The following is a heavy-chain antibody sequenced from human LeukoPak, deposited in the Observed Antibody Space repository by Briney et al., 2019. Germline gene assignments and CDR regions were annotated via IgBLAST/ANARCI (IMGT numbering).Heavy chain of an antibody. J-gene: IGHJ6*03. CDR3: ARSPYYYYMDV. V-gene: IGHV4-34*01. Sequence: SETLSLTCAVYGGSFSGYYWSWIRQPPGKGLEWIGEINHSGSTNYNPSLKSRVTISVDTSKNQFSLKLSSVTAADTAVYYCARSPYYYYMDVWGKGTTVTISS. CDR2: INHSGST. CDR1: GGSFSGYY.